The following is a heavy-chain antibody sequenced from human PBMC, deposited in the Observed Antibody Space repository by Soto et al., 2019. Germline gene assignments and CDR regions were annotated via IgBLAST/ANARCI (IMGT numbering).Heavy chain of an antibody. CDR2: ISGSGGST. V-gene: IGHV3-23*01. Sequence: GGSLRLSCAASGFTFSSYAMSWVRQAPGKGLEWVSAISGSGGSTYYADSVKGRFTTSRDNSKNTLYLQMNSLRAEDTAVYYCATAVASPLYYFDYWGQGTLVTVSS. D-gene: IGHD5-12*01. CDR1: GFTFSSYA. J-gene: IGHJ4*02. CDR3: ATAVASPLYYFDY.